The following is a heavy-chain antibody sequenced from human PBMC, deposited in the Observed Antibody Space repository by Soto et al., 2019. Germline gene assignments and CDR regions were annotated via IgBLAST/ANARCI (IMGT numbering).Heavy chain of an antibody. D-gene: IGHD3-16*01. V-gene: IGHV4-59*01. CDR3: TSVTFGGIVLAH. Sequence: LSLTCTVSAASFSKYYWTWIRQPPGKGLEWIGYIYFNGNTKYNPSLEGRLTISIDTSKKEFSLKLTSVTAADAAVYYCTSVTFGGIVLAHWGQGTLVTVSS. CDR1: AASFSKYY. J-gene: IGHJ4*02. CDR2: IYFNGNT.